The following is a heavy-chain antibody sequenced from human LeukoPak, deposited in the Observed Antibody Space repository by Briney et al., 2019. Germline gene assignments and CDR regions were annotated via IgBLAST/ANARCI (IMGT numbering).Heavy chain of an antibody. Sequence: KSGGSLRLSCAASGLTFSDYYMNWIRQAPGKGLEWVSYISSSNSYTNYADSVKGRFTISRDNAKNSLYLQMNSLRAEDTAIYYCASTSGITMPPAYWGQGTLVTVSS. V-gene: IGHV3-11*03. D-gene: IGHD3-10*01. CDR3: ASTSGITMPPAY. CDR1: GLTFSDYY. CDR2: ISSSNSYT. J-gene: IGHJ4*02.